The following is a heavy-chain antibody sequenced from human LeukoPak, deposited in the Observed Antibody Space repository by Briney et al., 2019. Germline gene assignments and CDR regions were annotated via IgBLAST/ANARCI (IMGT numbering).Heavy chain of an antibody. CDR3: ARDTRVAGTGVY. CDR2: IYYSGST. CDR1: GGSISSSSYY. J-gene: IGHJ4*02. D-gene: IGHD6-19*01. Sequence: SETLSLTCTVSGGSISSSSYYWGWIRQPPGKGLEWIGSIYYSGSTYYNPSLKSRVTISVDTSKNQFSLKLSSVTAADTAVYYCARDTRVAGTGVYWGQGTLVTVSS. V-gene: IGHV4-39*07.